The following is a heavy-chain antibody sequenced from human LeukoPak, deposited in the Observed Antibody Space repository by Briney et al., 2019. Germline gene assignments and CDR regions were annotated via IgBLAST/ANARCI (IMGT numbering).Heavy chain of an antibody. CDR1: GGSISSSNW. D-gene: IGHD2-2*01. J-gene: IGHJ4*02. Sequence: SETLSLTCAVSGGSISSSNWWSGVRQPPGKGLEWIGEIYHSGSTNYNPSLKSRVTISVDKSKNQFSLKLSSVTAADTAVYYCASFPIVVVPAAMGGAGYWGQGTLVTVSS. CDR2: IYHSGST. V-gene: IGHV4-4*02. CDR3: ASFPIVVVPAAMGGAGY.